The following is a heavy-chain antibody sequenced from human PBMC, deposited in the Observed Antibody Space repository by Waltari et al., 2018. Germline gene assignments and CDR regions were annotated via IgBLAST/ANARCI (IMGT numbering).Heavy chain of an antibody. Sequence: QVQLQESGPGLVKPSETLSLTCTVSGGSISSYYWSWIRQPPGKGLEWIGYIYYSGSTNYNPARKSRVTISVDTSKNQFSLKLSSVTAADTAVYYCARSASGSYGAYYYYGMDVWGQGTTVTVSS. CDR2: IYYSGST. J-gene: IGHJ6*02. V-gene: IGHV4-59*12. CDR1: GGSISSYY. CDR3: ARSASGSYGAYYYYGMDV. D-gene: IGHD1-26*01.